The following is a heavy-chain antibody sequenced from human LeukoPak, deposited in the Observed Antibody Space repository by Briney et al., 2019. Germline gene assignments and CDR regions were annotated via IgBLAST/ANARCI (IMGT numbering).Heavy chain of an antibody. CDR3: ARDALGGRTKFDS. Sequence: PGGSLRLSCAASGFTFSSYGMHWVRQAPGKGLEWVAVIWYDGSNKYYADSVKGRFTISRDNAKNTLYLQMNSLRGDDTAIYYCARDALGGRTKFDSWGQGSLVTVSS. CDR1: GFTFSSYG. CDR2: IWYDGSNK. D-gene: IGHD3-16*01. J-gene: IGHJ4*02. V-gene: IGHV3-33*01.